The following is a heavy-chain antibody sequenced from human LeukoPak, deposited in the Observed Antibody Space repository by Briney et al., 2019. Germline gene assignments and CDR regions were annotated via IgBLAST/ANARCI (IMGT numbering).Heavy chain of an antibody. CDR3: ARAKVTNDY. CDR2: INEDGSEK. CDR1: GFTLGSYW. Sequence: GGSLRLSCAASGFTLGSYWMSWVRQAPGKGLEWVGNINEDGSEKYYVDSVKGRFTISRDNAENSLYLQMNSLRAEDTAVYYCARAKVTNDYWGQGTLVTVSS. V-gene: IGHV3-7*03. J-gene: IGHJ4*02. D-gene: IGHD4-17*01.